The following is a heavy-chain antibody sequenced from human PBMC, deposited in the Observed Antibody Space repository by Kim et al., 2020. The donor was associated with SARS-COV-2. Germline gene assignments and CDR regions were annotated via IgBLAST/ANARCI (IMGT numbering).Heavy chain of an antibody. CDR1: GGSFSGYY. V-gene: IGHV4-34*01. D-gene: IGHD3-22*01. CDR3: ARSHYYGAFDI. Sequence: SETLSLTCAVYGGSFSGYYWSWIRQPPGKGLEWIGEINHSGSTNYNPSLKSRVTISVDTSKNQFSLKLSSVTAADTAVYYCARSHYYGAFDIWGQGTMVTVSS. CDR2: INHSGST. J-gene: IGHJ3*02.